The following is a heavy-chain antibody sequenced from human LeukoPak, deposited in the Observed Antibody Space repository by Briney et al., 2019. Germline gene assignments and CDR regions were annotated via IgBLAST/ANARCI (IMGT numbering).Heavy chain of an antibody. CDR2: INPNSGGT. J-gene: IGHJ4*02. D-gene: IGHD3-10*01. V-gene: IGHV1-2*04. CDR1: GYTFTGYY. Sequence: ASVKVSCKASGYTFTGYYMHWVRQAPGQGLEWMGWINPNSGGTNYAQKFQGWVTMTRDTSISTAYMELSSLRSEDTAVYYCARASHYYGSGSYPGYWGQGTLVTVSS. CDR3: ARASHYYGSGSYPGY.